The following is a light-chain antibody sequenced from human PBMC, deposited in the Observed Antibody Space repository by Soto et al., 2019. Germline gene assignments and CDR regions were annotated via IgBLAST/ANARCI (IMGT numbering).Light chain of an antibody. CDR1: QTILSN. CDR2: GAS. Sequence: EIVMTQSPATLSVSPGERVTLSCRASQTILSNLAWYQQKPVQAPRLLLYGASTRATGIPARFSGSGSGTECTLTISGLQSEDFAVYYCQQYNNWPITFGQGTRLEIK. V-gene: IGKV3-15*01. CDR3: QQYNNWPIT. J-gene: IGKJ5*01.